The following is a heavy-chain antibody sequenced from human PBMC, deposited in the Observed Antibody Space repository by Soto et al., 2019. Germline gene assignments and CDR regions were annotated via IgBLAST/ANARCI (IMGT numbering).Heavy chain of an antibody. CDR1: SGFISPYY. J-gene: IGHJ4*02. V-gene: IGHV4-59*01. CDR2: IYYSGRT. Sequence: PSETLSLTCTVSSGFISPYYWSWIRQPPGKGLEWVGYIYYSGRTYYNPSLRSRVTISLDTSRNQFSLKLSSVTAADTAVYYRAKYAGSSWFDNWGQGTLVTVSS. D-gene: IGHD6-13*01. CDR3: AKYAGSSWFDN.